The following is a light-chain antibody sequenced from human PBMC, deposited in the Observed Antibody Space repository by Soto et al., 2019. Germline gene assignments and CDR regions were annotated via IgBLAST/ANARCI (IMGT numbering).Light chain of an antibody. CDR1: QGISTY. CDR2: AAT. V-gene: IGKV1-27*01. J-gene: IGKJ1*01. CDR3: QKYNTAPWT. Sequence: DIQMTQSPSSLSASVGDRVTITCRASQGISTYLAWYQQKPGKDPSLLIFAATTLQSGVPSRFSGIGSGRDFTLTISSLQPEDVATYYCQKYNTAPWTFGQGTKVEIK.